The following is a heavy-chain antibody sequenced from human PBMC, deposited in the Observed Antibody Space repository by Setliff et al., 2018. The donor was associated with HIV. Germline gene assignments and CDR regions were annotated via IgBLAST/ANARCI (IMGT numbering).Heavy chain of an antibody. CDR2: IWYDGNNK. Sequence: GGSLSLSCAASGFTFSSYGMHWVRQAPGKGLEWVAVIWYDGNNKYYADSVKGRFTISRDNSKNTLYLQMNSLRAEDTAVYYCAKDLVEGVDSTSYYYVMDVWGQGTTVTVSS. J-gene: IGHJ6*02. V-gene: IGHV3-33*06. CDR3: AKDLVEGVDSTSYYYVMDV. D-gene: IGHD3-3*01. CDR1: GFTFSSYG.